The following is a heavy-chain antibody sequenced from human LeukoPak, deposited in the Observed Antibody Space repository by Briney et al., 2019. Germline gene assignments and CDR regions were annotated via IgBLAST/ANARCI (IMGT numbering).Heavy chain of an antibody. D-gene: IGHD5-12*01. Sequence: SETLSLTCTVSGYPISSGYYWGWIRQPPGKGLEWIGSIYHSGSTYYNPSLKSRVTISVDTSKNQFSLKLSSVTAADTAVYYCAREGYSGYNDEGGFDPWGQGTLVTVSS. CDR2: IYHSGST. CDR1: GYPISSGYY. CDR3: AREGYSGYNDEGGFDP. V-gene: IGHV4-38-2*02. J-gene: IGHJ5*02.